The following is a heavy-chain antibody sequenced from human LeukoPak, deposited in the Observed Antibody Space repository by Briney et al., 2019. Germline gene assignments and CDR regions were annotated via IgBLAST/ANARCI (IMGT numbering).Heavy chain of an antibody. CDR1: GFTFSSYS. CDR2: ISSSSSYI. V-gene: IGHV3-21*01. CDR3: ARDTVSYYGSGSYIDY. J-gene: IGHJ4*02. D-gene: IGHD3-10*01. Sequence: PGGSLRLSCAASGFTFSSYSMNWVRQAPGKGLEWVSSISSSSSYIYYADSVKGRFTISRDNAKNSLYLQMNNLRAEDTAVYYCARDTVSYYGSGSYIDYWGQGTLVTVSS.